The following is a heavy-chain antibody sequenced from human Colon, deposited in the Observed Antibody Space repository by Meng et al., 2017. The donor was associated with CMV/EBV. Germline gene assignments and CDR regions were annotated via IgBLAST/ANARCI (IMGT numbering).Heavy chain of an antibody. CDR1: GDPISSGSHS. CDR3: ARDLTNKWFYY. J-gene: IGHJ4*02. Sequence: QVQLQESGPGLVKPAGTLSPTCTASGDPISSGSHSWAWFRQPPGKRLEWIGSMYFSGIADYNPSLKSRVTISLHATQKQFSLRLTSVTAADSAVYFCARDLTNKWFYYWGQGTLVTVSS. D-gene: IGHD1-26*01. CDR2: MYFSGIA. V-gene: IGHV4-39*07.